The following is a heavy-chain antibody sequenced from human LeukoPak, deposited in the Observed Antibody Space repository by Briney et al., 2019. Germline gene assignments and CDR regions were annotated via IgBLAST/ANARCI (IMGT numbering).Heavy chain of an antibody. J-gene: IGHJ4*02. V-gene: IGHV4-61*02. CDR1: GGSISSGSYY. D-gene: IGHD6-19*01. CDR3: ARKNSSGWVIY. CDR2: IYTSGST. Sequence: SETLSLTCTVSGGSISSGSYYWSWIRQPAGKGLEWIGRIYTSGSTNYNPSLRSRVTASIDTSKNQFSLKLSSVTAADTAVYYCARKNSSGWVIYWGQGTLVTVSS.